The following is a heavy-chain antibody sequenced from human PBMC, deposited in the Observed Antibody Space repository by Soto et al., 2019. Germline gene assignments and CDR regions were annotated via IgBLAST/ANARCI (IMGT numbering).Heavy chain of an antibody. D-gene: IGHD3-22*01. CDR3: AGAVNAYDSRGYRTSYFDY. CDR2: IESSGST. Sequence: SETLSLTCTVSGASISSGVYYWTWIRQHPGKGREWIGYIESSGSTFLNPSLKSRVAITVDPSKSHFSLNLNYVTAADTAIYYWAGAVNAYDSRGYRTSYFDYWGHGTLVTVSS. J-gene: IGHJ4*01. CDR1: GASISSGVYY. V-gene: IGHV4-31*03.